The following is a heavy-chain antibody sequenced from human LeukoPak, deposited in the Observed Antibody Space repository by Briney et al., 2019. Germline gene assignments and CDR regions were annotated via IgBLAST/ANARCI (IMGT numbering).Heavy chain of an antibody. V-gene: IGHV4-34*01. CDR1: GGSFSGYY. D-gene: IGHD4-17*01. CDR2: INHSGST. CDR3: ARRPSTTVTPALYYFDY. J-gene: IGHJ4*02. Sequence: SETLSLTCAVYGGSFSGYYWSWIRQPPGKGLEWIGEINHSGSTNYNPSLKSRVTISVDTSKNQFSLKLSSVTAADTAVYYCARRPSTTVTPALYYFDYWGQGTLVTVSS.